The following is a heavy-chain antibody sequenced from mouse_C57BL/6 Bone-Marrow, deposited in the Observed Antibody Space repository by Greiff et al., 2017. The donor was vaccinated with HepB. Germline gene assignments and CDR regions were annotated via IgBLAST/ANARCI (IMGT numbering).Heavy chain of an antibody. Sequence: EVKLEESGGGLVQPGGSLKLSCAASGFTFSDYYMYWVRQTPEKRLEWVAYISNGGGSTYYPDTVKGRFTISRDNAKNTLYLQMSRLKSEDTAMYYCARRSYGFAYWGQGTLVTVSA. D-gene: IGHD1-1*01. V-gene: IGHV5-12*01. CDR1: GFTFSDYY. CDR3: ARRSYGFAY. J-gene: IGHJ3*01. CDR2: ISNGGGST.